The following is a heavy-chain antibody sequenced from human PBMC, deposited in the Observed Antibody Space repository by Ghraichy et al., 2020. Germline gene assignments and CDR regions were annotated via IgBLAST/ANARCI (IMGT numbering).Heavy chain of an antibody. CDR3: ARDDATGWHHDY. CDR1: GFAFSSYP. V-gene: IGHV3-48*02. CDR2: INIKSDTK. Sequence: GGSLRLSCAASGFAFSSYPMNWVRQAPGKGLEWISYINIKSDTKYYTGSVRGRFSISRDNAKNTLYLQMNSLRDEDTAVYYCARDDATGWHHDYWGQGTLVTVSS. J-gene: IGHJ4*02. D-gene: IGHD3-9*01.